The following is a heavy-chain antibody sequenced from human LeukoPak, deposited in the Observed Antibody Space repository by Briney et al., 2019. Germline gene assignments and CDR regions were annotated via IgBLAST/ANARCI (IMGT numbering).Heavy chain of an antibody. Sequence: ASVKVSCKVSGYTLTELSMDWVRQAPGKGLEWMGGFDPEDGETIYAQKFQGRVTMTEDTSTDTAYMELSSLRSEDTAVYYCATLWFGELLFDYWGQGTLVTVSS. D-gene: IGHD3-10*01. J-gene: IGHJ4*02. CDR1: GYTLTELS. CDR2: FDPEDGET. CDR3: ATLWFGELLFDY. V-gene: IGHV1-24*01.